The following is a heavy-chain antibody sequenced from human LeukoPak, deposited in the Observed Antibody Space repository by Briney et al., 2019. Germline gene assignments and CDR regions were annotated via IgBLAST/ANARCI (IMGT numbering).Heavy chain of an antibody. CDR1: GGTFSSYA. J-gene: IGHJ6*02. V-gene: IGHV1-69*13. Sequence: SVKVSCKASGGTFSSYAISWVRQAPGQGLEWMGGIIPIFGTANYAQKFQGRVTITADESTSTAYMELSSLRSEDTAVYYCARGRHSSSWGFNYGMDVWGQGTTVTVSS. D-gene: IGHD6-6*01. CDR3: ARGRHSSSWGFNYGMDV. CDR2: IIPIFGTA.